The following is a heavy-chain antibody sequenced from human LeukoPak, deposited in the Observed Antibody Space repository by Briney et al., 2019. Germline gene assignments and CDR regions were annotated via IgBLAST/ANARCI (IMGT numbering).Heavy chain of an antibody. CDR3: APIWGSPDAFDL. D-gene: IGHD7-27*01. J-gene: IGHJ3*01. CDR1: GFIFSKYN. Sequence: GGSLRLSCAASGFIFSKYNMKWVRQAPGKGLEWVSSISNSGRYIDYADSVQGRFTISRDNAKASLSLQMNSLRADDTAVYYCAPIWGSPDAFDLWGRGTKVTVSS. CDR2: ISNSGRYI. V-gene: IGHV3-21*01.